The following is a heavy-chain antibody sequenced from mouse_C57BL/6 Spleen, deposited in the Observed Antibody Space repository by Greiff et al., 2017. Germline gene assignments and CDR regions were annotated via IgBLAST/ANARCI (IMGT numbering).Heavy chain of an antibody. V-gene: IGHV1-62-2*01. J-gene: IGHJ3*01. CDR3: ARDEGDYYGSGPWFAY. D-gene: IGHD1-1*01. CDR1: GYTFTEYS. CDR2: FYPGSGSI. Sequence: QVQLQQSGAELVKPGASVKLSCKASGYTFTEYSIHWVKQRSGQGLEWIGWFYPGSGSIKYNEKFKDKATLTADKSSSTVYMELSRLTSEDSAVYFCARDEGDYYGSGPWFAYWGQGTLVTVSA.